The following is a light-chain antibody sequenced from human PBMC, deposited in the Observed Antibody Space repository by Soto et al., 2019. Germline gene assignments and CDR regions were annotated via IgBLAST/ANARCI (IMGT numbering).Light chain of an antibody. Sequence: EIVLTQSPGTLSLSPGERATLSCRASQTINNRYLAWYQQKPGQAPRLLIYGASSRATGIPDRFSGSGSGTDFTLNISRLEPEDFAVYYCQPFASSPGFTFGPGTKVDMK. V-gene: IGKV3-20*01. CDR2: GAS. CDR3: QPFASSPGFT. J-gene: IGKJ3*01. CDR1: QTINNRY.